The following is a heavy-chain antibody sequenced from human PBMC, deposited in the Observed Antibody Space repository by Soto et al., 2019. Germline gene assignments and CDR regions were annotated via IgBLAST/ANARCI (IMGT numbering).Heavy chain of an antibody. CDR1: GFTFSSYG. V-gene: IGHV3-30*03. Sequence: QVQLLQSGGGVVQPGRSLRLSCAASGFTFSSYGIHWVRQAPGKGLEWVAVISYDGNYKYYTDPVKGRFAISRDNSKKTVFLQMNSLRVGDTAVYYCAILSGAVTSAVDYWGQGILVTVSS. CDR2: ISYDGNYK. D-gene: IGHD4-17*01. J-gene: IGHJ4*02. CDR3: AILSGAVTSAVDY.